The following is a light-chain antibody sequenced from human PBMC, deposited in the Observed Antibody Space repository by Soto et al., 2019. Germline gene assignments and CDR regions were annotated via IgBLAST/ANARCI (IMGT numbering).Light chain of an antibody. V-gene: IGKV3-15*01. CDR3: PQYNDWPRT. CDR2: GAS. Sequence: EIVMTQSPATLSVSPGERATLSCRASQSVSSNLAWYQQKPGQAPRLLIYGASTRATGIPARFSGSRSGTEFTLTISILQSDDCAVYYCPQYNDWPRTFGQGTKVEIK. J-gene: IGKJ1*01. CDR1: QSVSSN.